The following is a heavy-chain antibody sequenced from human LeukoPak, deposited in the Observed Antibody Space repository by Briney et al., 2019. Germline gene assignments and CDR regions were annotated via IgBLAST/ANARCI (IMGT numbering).Heavy chain of an antibody. CDR1: GGSISSTSYN. V-gene: IGHV4-39*01. CDR2: IYYSGRN. D-gene: IGHD3-10*01. J-gene: IGHJ4*02. Sequence: PSETLSLTCTVSGGSISSTSYNWGWIRQPPGKGLEWIGAIYYSGRNYYNPSLKSRLTISVDTSKNQFSLKLSSVTAADTAVYYCARYGSGSYIDYWGQGTLVTVSS. CDR3: ARYGSGSYIDY.